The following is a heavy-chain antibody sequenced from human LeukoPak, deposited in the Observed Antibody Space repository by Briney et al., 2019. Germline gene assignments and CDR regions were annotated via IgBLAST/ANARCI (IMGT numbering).Heavy chain of an antibody. V-gene: IGHV1-8*01. CDR2: MNPNSGNT. D-gene: IGHD3-9*01. CDR1: GYTLTSYD. Sequence: GASVKVSCKASGYTLTSYDINWVRQATGQGLEWMGWMNPNSGNTGYAQKFQGRVTMTRNTSISTAYMELSSLRSGDTAVYYCARMTKYYDILTGYFPTGMGVWGQGTTVTVSS. J-gene: IGHJ6*02. CDR3: ARMTKYYDILTGYFPTGMGV.